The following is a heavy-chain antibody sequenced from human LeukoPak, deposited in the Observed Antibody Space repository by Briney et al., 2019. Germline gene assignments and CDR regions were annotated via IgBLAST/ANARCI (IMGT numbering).Heavy chain of an antibody. Sequence: SGGFLRLSCAASGFTFNSYWMNWVRQAPGKGLEWVSVISGSGGSTYYADSVKGRFTISRDNSKNTLYLQMNSLRAEDTAVYYRAKTPGYLDYWGQGTLVTVSS. CDR3: AKTPGYLDY. CDR1: GFTFNSYW. CDR2: ISGSGGST. J-gene: IGHJ4*02. V-gene: IGHV3-23*01.